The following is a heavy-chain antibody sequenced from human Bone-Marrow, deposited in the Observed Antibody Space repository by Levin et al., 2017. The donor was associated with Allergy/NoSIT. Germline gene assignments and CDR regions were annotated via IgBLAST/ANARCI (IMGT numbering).Heavy chain of an antibody. J-gene: IGHJ4*02. CDR3: ARPRFFCSGGRCYFDF. Sequence: GASVKVSCKASGYAFHNYEINWVRQATGQGPEWMGWIHPKSGKTAYAQKFQGRISMTRDTSLNTAYMELTSLRSEDTAVYYCARPRFFCSGGRCYFDFWGQGSLVTVSS. D-gene: IGHD2-15*01. CDR2: IHPKSGKT. CDR1: GYAFHNYE. V-gene: IGHV1-8*01.